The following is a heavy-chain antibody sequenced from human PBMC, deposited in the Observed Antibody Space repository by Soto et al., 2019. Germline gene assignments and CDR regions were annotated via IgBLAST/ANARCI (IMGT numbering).Heavy chain of an antibody. CDR3: ARYESYGSGSYYTDAFDI. Sequence: PGGSLRLSCAASGFTVSSNYMSWVRQAPGKGLEWVSVIYSGGSTYYADSVKGRFTISRDNSKNTLYLQMNSLRAEDTAVYYCARYESYGSGSYYTDAFDIWGQGTMVTVSS. D-gene: IGHD3-10*01. CDR1: GFTVSSNY. V-gene: IGHV3-53*01. J-gene: IGHJ3*02. CDR2: IYSGGST.